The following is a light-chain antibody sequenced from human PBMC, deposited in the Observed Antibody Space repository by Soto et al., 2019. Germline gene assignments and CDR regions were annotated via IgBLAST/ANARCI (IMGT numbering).Light chain of an antibody. Sequence: QSVLTQPPSVSGAPGQRVTISCTGSSSNIGAGYEAHWYQQLPGTAPKLLIYDNSNRPSGVPDRFSGSKSGTSASLAITGLQAEDEADYYCQSYDTSLSGSVVFGGGTKLTVL. CDR2: DNS. V-gene: IGLV1-40*01. CDR3: QSYDTSLSGSVV. J-gene: IGLJ2*01. CDR1: SSNIGAGYE.